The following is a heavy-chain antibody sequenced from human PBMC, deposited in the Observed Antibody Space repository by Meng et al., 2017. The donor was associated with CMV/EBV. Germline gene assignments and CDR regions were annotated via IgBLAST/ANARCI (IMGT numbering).Heavy chain of an antibody. D-gene: IGHD3-10*01. CDR3: ARDSRGVEDEPEHYYYYGMDV. V-gene: IGHV3-66*02. Sequence: GESLKISCAASGFTFSSNYMSWVRQAPGKGLEWVSVIYSGGSTYYADSVKGRFTISRDNSKNTLYLQMNSLRAEDTAVYYCARDSRGVEDEPEHYYYYGMDVWGQGTTVTVSS. CDR1: GFTFSSNY. CDR2: IYSGGST. J-gene: IGHJ6*02.